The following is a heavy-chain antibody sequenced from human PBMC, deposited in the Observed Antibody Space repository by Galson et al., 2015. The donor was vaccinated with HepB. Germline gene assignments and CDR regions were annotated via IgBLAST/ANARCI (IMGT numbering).Heavy chain of an antibody. CDR3: ARESGWLIGN. D-gene: IGHD3-16*01. CDR2: ISSASTGI. Sequence: SLRLSCAASGFTFSTYSMNWVRQAPGKGLEWVSYISSASTGIYYADSVKGRFTISRDNAKSSLFLQMNSLRDEDTAVYYCARESGWLIGNWGQGTLGTVSS. J-gene: IGHJ4*02. CDR1: GFTFSTYS. V-gene: IGHV3-48*02.